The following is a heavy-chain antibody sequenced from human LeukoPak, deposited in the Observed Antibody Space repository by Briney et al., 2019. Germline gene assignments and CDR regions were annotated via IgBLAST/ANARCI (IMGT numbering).Heavy chain of an antibody. CDR3: VQNIPGAIEH. D-gene: IGHD4/OR15-4a*01. J-gene: IGHJ1*01. Sequence: PSDTLSLTCTVSGGSISSSSYYWGWIRQPPGKGLECIGNIYPSGTPYYNPSLKSRVTTSIDTSKSQFSLRLSSVTAADTAVYYCVQNIPGAIEHWGQGTLVTVS. CDR1: GGSISSSSYY. CDR2: IYPSGTP. V-gene: IGHV4-39*01.